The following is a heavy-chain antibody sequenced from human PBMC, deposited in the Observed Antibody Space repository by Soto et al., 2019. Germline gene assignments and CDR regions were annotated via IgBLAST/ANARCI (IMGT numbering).Heavy chain of an antibody. CDR2: ISSSSSYI. J-gene: IGHJ4*02. Sequence: EVQLVESGGGLVQPGGSLRLSCAASGFTFSSYSMNWVRQAPGKGLEWVSSISSSSSYIYYADSVKGRFTISRDNAKNSLYLQMNSLRAEDTAVYYCASGIAARYYFDYWGQGTLVTVSS. D-gene: IGHD6-6*01. CDR3: ASGIAARYYFDY. V-gene: IGHV3-21*01. CDR1: GFTFSSYS.